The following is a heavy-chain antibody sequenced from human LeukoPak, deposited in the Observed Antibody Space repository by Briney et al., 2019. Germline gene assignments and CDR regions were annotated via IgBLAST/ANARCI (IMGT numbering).Heavy chain of an antibody. CDR1: GGSISSSSYY. Sequence: SETLSLTCTVSGGSISSSSYYWGWIRQPPGKGLEWIGSIYYSGSTYYNPSLKSRVTISVDTSKNQFSLKLSSVTAADTAAYYCARRTLGFDYWGQGTRVTVSS. CDR2: IYYSGST. V-gene: IGHV4-39*01. D-gene: IGHD1-14*01. CDR3: ARRTLGFDY. J-gene: IGHJ4*02.